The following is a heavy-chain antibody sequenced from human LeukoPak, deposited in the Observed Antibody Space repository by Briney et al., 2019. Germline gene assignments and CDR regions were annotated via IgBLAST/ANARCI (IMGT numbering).Heavy chain of an antibody. CDR2: IYHSGST. V-gene: IGHV4-38-2*01. CDR3: ARGAPYDSSGYYYDEDAFDI. CDR1: GYSISSGYY. Sequence: PSETLSLTCAVSGYSISSGYYWGWIRQPPGKGLEWIGSIYHSGSTYYNPSPKSRVTISVDTSKNQFSLKLSSVTAADTAVYYCARGAPYDSSGYYYDEDAFDIWGQGTMVTVSS. D-gene: IGHD3-22*01. J-gene: IGHJ3*02.